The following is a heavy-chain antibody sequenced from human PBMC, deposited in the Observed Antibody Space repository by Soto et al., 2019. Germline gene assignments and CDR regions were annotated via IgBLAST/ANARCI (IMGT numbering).Heavy chain of an antibody. CDR1: GGSFSGYY. CDR2: INHSGST. J-gene: IGHJ5*02. V-gene: IGHV4-34*01. D-gene: IGHD3-10*01. Sequence: PSETLSLTCAVYGGSFSGYYWSWIRQPPGKGLEWIGEINHSGSTNYNPSLKSRVTISVDTSKNQFSLKLSSVTAADTTVYYCAGTMVRGVIITDDWFDPWGQGTLVTVSS. CDR3: AGTMVRGVIITDDWFDP.